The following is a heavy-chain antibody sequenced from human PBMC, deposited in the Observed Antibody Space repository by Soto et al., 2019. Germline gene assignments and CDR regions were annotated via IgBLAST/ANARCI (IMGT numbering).Heavy chain of an antibody. D-gene: IGHD4-17*01. J-gene: IGHJ4*02. Sequence: EVQLVESGGGLVQPGGSLRLSCEASGITFSTYTMNWVRQAPGKGLEWVSYISRSGGTTYYADSVKGRFTISRDNAKNSLYLQMNSLRAEETAVYYCIDGDYNWGQGTLVTVSS. CDR3: IDGDYN. CDR1: GITFSTYT. V-gene: IGHV3-48*01. CDR2: ISRSGGTT.